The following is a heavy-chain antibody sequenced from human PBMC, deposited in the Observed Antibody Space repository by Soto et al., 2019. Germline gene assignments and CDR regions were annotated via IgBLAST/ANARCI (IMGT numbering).Heavy chain of an antibody. CDR3: AKGAFSSGSYSDHYYYFGMDV. D-gene: IGHD3-10*01. CDR2: ISGSGGST. Sequence: EVQLLESGGGLVQPGGSLRLSCAASGFTFSTYAMTWVRQAPGKGLEWVSHISGSGGSTNYADSVKGRFTISRDNSKNTLSLQMNSLRAEDTAVYYCAKGAFSSGSYSDHYYYFGMDVWGQGTTVIVSS. J-gene: IGHJ6*02. CDR1: GFTFSTYA. V-gene: IGHV3-23*01.